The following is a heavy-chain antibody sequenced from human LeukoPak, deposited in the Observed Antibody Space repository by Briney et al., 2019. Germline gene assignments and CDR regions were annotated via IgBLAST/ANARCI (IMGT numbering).Heavy chain of an antibody. V-gene: IGHV3-21*01. J-gene: IGHJ4*02. D-gene: IGHD1-26*01. CDR1: GFIFSSYS. CDR2: ISSSSSYI. CDR3: AGPREASSGSYPFDY. Sequence: GGSLRLSCAASGFIFSSYSMNWVRQAPGKGLEWVSSISSSSSYIYYADSVKGRFTISRDNAKNSLYLQMNSLRAEDTAVYYCAGPREASSGSYPFDYWGQGTLVTVSS.